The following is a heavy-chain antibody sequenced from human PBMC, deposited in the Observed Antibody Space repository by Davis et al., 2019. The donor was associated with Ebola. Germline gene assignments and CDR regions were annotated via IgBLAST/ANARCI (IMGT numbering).Heavy chain of an antibody. CDR1: GFTFSSYA. CDR3: AKDDSSSSDVYYYYGMDV. D-gene: IGHD6-6*01. V-gene: IGHV3-30-3*01. CDR2: ISYDGSNK. Sequence: PGGSLRLSCAASGFTFSSYAMHWVRQAPGKGLEWVAVISYDGSNKYYADSVKGRFTISRDNSKNTLYLQMNSLRAEDTAVYYCAKDDSSSSDVYYYYGMDVWGQGTTVTVSS. J-gene: IGHJ6*02.